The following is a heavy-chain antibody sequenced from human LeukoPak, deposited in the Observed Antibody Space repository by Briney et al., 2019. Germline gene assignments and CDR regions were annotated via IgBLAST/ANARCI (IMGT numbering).Heavy chain of an antibody. CDR2: ISGSGGST. Sequence: GGSLRLSCAASGFTFSSYGMSWARQAPGKGLEWVSGISGSGGSTYYGDSVKGRFTISRDNSKNTLYLQMKSLRAGDTAVYHCAKGTVAYGSGSYDYWGQGTLVTVSS. V-gene: IGHV3-23*01. CDR3: AKGTVAYGSGSYDY. J-gene: IGHJ4*02. D-gene: IGHD3-10*01. CDR1: GFTFSSYG.